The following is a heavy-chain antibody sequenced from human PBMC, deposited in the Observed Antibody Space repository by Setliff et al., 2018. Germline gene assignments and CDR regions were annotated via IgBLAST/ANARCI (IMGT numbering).Heavy chain of an antibody. V-gene: IGHV1-69*13. CDR1: GGTFTNYG. CDR2: IIPTLRGPG. CDR3: ARLPARRRYYYYMGV. J-gene: IGHJ6*03. Sequence: ASVKVSCKTSGGTFTNYGFSWVRQAPGQGLEWMGGIIPTLRGPGNYAQKFQGRVTITADESTSTVFMELSSLTSEDTAVYYCARLPARRRYYYYMGVWGGGTTVTVSS. D-gene: IGHD6-6*01.